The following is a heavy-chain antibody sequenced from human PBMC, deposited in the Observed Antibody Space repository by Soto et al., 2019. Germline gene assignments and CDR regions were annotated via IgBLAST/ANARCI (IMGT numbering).Heavy chain of an antibody. CDR3: AGLLRHNYYGMDV. Sequence: QLQLQESGPGLVKPSETLSLTCTVSGGSIRSSSYYWGWIRQPPGKGLEWIGSIYYSGSTYYNPSLKSRVTIRVKPSKNQFSLKLGSLAAADSAFYYWAGLLRHNYYGMDVWGQRTTVTLSS. J-gene: IGHJ6*02. V-gene: IGHV4-39*01. D-gene: IGHD2-15*01. CDR2: IYYSGST. CDR1: GGSIRSSSYY.